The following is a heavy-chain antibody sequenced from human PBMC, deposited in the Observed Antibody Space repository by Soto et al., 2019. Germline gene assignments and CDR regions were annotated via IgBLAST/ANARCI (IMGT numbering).Heavy chain of an antibody. CDR2: INHSGST. CDR3: AGREFASSSFHYYYYAVDV. D-gene: IGHD6-6*01. CDR1: GGSFSDYF. J-gene: IGHJ6*02. V-gene: IGHV4-34*01. Sequence: SETLSLTCAVYGGSFSDYFWTWIRQPPGKGLEWIGEINHSGSTNLNPSLKSRVAISADTSRNQFSLRVTSVTAADTAVYYCAGREFASSSFHYYYYAVDVWGQGTTVTVSS.